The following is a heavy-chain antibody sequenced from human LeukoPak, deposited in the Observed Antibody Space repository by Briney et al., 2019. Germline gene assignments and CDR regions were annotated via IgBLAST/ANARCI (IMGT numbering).Heavy chain of an antibody. J-gene: IGHJ6*02. CDR1: GFNFRTYG. V-gene: IGHV3-33*01. CDR2: IWFGGSNK. CDR3: XXXXXXXXXGSSYIMDV. Sequence: GKSLRLSCAASGFNFRTYGVHWVRQAPGKGLEWLAVIWFGGSNKYYADSVKGRFTISRDNSKNTSHLQMNSLRAEDTAVYYXXXXXXXXXXGSSYIMDVWGQGTTVTVSS.